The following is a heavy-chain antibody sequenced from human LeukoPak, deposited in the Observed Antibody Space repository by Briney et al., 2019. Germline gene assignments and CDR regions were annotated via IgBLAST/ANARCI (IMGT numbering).Heavy chain of an antibody. CDR2: ISSSSSTI. D-gene: IGHD3-10*01. CDR3: ARGMRSSQGY. Sequence: GGSLRLSCAASGFTFSSYAMNWVRQAPGKGLEWVSYISSSSSTIYYADSVKGRFTISRDNAKNSLYLQMNSLRAEDTAVYYCARGMRSSQGYWGQGTLVTVSS. CDR1: GFTFSSYA. V-gene: IGHV3-48*01. J-gene: IGHJ4*02.